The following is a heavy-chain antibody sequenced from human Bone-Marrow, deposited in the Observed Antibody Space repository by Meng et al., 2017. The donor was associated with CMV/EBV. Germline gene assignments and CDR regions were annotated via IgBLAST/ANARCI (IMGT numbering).Heavy chain of an antibody. V-gene: IGHV1-2*02. D-gene: IGHD6-6*01. J-gene: IGHJ5*02. CDR3: ARDRGRGYSSSSSPNWFDP. Sequence: ASVKVSCKASGFTFTDYYMQWVRQAPGQGLEWMGWINPNSGGANYAQKFQGRVTMTRDTSISTAYMELSRLRSDDTAVYYCARDRGRGYSSSSSPNWFDPWGQGTLVTVSS. CDR1: GFTFTDYY. CDR2: INPNSGGA.